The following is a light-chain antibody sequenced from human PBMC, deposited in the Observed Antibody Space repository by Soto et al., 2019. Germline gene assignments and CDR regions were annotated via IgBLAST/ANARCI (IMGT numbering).Light chain of an antibody. J-gene: IGLJ1*01. CDR2: DVS. CDR3: SSYTSSSTRV. Sequence: QSALTQPASVSGSPGQSITISCTGTSSDVGGYNYVSWYQQHPGKAPKLMIYDVSNRPSGVSNRFSGSKSGNTASLTISGLQAEDYADYYCSSYTSSSTRVFGTGTNLTVL. V-gene: IGLV2-14*01. CDR1: SSDVGGYNY.